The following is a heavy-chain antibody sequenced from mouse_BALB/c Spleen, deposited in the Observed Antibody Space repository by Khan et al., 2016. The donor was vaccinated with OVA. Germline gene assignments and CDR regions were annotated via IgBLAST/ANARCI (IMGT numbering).Heavy chain of an antibody. CDR1: GFSLSTYG. CDR3: AGTSVVYGVTY. V-gene: IGHV2-2*01. CDR2: IRSGGST. Sequence: QVQLKESGPGLVQPSQSLSITCTVSGFSLSTYGIHWIRQSQGKGLEWLGVIRSGGSTDYNGAFISRLNITKDNSKSQVFFKMNSLQADDTARYYCAGTSVVYGVTYWGQGTLVTVSA. D-gene: IGHD1-2*01. J-gene: IGHJ3*01.